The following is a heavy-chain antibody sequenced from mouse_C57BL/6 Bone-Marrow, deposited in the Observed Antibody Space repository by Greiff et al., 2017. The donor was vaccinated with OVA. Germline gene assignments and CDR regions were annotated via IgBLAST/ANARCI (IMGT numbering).Heavy chain of an antibody. D-gene: IGHD4-1*01. V-gene: IGHV2-9-1*01. CDR1: GFSLSSYA. CDR2: LCTGGGT. J-gene: IGHJ1*03. Sequence: QVQLQQSGPGLVAPSQSLSITCTVSGFSLSSYAISWVRQPPGRGLMWLGVLCTGGGTNYNSALKSRLSISKDNSKSQVILKMNSLQTDDTARYYCARERNWDWYVDVWGTGTTVTVSS. CDR3: ARERNWDWYVDV.